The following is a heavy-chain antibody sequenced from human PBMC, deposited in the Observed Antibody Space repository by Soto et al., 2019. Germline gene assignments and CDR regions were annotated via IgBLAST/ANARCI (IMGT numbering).Heavy chain of an antibody. CDR2: LYYSGSS. Sequence: SETLTLTCTVAGASITSYYWSWIRQPPGKGLEWIGYLYYSGSSNYNPSLKSRVTISLDTSKNQFSLKLNSVTAADTAVYYCARVGGAPLGAFDIWGQGTMVTVSS. V-gene: IGHV4-59*01. J-gene: IGHJ3*02. CDR1: GASITSYY. D-gene: IGHD3-16*01. CDR3: ARVGGAPLGAFDI.